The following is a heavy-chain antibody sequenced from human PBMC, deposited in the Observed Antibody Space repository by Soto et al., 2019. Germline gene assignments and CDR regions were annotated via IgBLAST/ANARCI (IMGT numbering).Heavy chain of an antibody. V-gene: IGHV3-30-3*01. CDR1: GFTFSNYA. CDR2: ISSDGSGN. J-gene: IGHJ4*02. D-gene: IGHD3-16*01. Sequence: GGSLRLSCAASGFTFSNYAMHWVRQAPGKGLEWVAIISSDGSGNYYADSVKGRFTVSRDNSKNTLFLQMNSLRAEDTALYYCAKDLGAAEDYWGQGTLVTVSS. CDR3: AKDLGAAEDY.